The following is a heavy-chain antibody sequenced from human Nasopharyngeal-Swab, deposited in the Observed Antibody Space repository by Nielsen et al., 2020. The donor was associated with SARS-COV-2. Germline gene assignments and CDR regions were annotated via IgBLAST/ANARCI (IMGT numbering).Heavy chain of an antibody. Sequence: GSLRLSCAASGFTFSRHWMHWVRQAPGKGLAWVSRIKGDGSDKRYADSVRGRFTISRDNSKNTLYLQMNSLRAEDTAIYYCATMVDMAASISSWGQGTLVTVSS. CDR1: GFTFSRHW. CDR3: ATMVDMAASISS. CDR2: IKGDGSDK. V-gene: IGHV3-74*01. J-gene: IGHJ5*02. D-gene: IGHD5-12*01.